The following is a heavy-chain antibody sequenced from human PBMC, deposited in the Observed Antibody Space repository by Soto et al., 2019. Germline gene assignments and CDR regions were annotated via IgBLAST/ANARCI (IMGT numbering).Heavy chain of an antibody. CDR2: IYYSGST. V-gene: IGHV4-30-4*01. CDR1: GGSISSVNYY. Sequence: QVQLQESGPGLVKPSQTLSLTCTVSGGSISSVNYYWSWIRQPPGKGLEWIGYIYYSGSTYYNPSLRSRVTXSXDXXRNQFSLKLSSVTAADTAVYYCARAMVVTQNWFDPWGQGTLVTVSS. CDR3: ARAMVVTQNWFDP. J-gene: IGHJ5*02. D-gene: IGHD2-21*02.